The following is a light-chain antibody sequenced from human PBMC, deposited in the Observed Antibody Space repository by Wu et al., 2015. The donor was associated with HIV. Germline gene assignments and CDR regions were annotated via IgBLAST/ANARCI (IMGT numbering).Light chain of an antibody. CDR1: QSVSSSY. CDR2: GAS. Sequence: EIVLTQSPGTLSLSPGERATLSCRASQSVSSSYLAWYQQKPGQAPRLLIYGASSRATGIPDRFSGSGSGTDFTLTISRLEPEDFAVYYCQQYGSSRTFGLRDQGWKS. V-gene: IGKV3-20*01. J-gene: IGKJ1*01. CDR3: QQYGSSRT.